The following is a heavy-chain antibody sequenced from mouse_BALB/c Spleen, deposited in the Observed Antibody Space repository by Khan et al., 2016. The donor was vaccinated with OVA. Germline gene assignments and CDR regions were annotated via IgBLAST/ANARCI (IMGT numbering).Heavy chain of an antibody. J-gene: IGHJ2*01. D-gene: IGHD2-14*01. V-gene: IGHV3-2*02. Sequence: EVQLVESGPGLVKPSQSLSLTCTVTGYSITSDYAWNWIRQFPGNKLEWMGYISYSGSTSYNPSLKSRISITRDTSKNQFFLQLNSVTTEDTATYYCARYRYDENYFDYWGQGPTLTVSS. CDR3: ARYRYDENYFDY. CDR1: GYSITSDYA. CDR2: ISYSGST.